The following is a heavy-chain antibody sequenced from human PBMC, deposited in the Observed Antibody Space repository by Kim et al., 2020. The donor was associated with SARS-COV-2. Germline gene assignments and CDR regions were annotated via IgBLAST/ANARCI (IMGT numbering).Heavy chain of an antibody. CDR3: ARARGIGSGRNWFDP. D-gene: IGHD3-10*01. J-gene: IGHJ5*02. CDR1: GFTFSSYS. CDR2: ISSSSSYI. Sequence: GGSLRLSCAASGFTFSSYSMNWVRQAPGKGLEWVSSISSSSSYIYYADSVKGRFTISRDNAKKSLYLQMNSLRAEDTAVYYCARARGIGSGRNWFDPWGQGNLVTVSS. V-gene: IGHV3-21*04.